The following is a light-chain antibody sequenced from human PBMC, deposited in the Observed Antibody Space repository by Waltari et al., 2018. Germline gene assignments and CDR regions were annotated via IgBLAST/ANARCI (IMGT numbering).Light chain of an antibody. CDR3: ASWDDSLSGWV. CDR2: RSN. Sequence: QSVLTQPPSASGTPGQRVTISCSGSSSNTGTNSVLWSQQFPGTAPKLRIYRSNQRPSGVPDRFSGSKAGTSASLAVSGLRSEDEADYYCASWDDSLSGWVCGGGTKLTVL. CDR1: SSNTGTNS. J-gene: IGLJ3*02. V-gene: IGLV1-47*01.